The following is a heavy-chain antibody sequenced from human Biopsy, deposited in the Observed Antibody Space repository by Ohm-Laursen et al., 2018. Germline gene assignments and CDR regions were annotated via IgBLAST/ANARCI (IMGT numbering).Heavy chain of an antibody. CDR2: IAPRGSDA. Sequence: GASVKVSCKASGYMFLRYYIHWVRQAPGKGLEWMGIIAPRGSDATYAQKFQGRLIMTTDTSTATVCMQLGNLTSEDTAVYFCARDRIELEATPTNADYYYFGMDVWGQGTTVTVS. CDR3: ARDRIELEATPTNADYYYFGMDV. J-gene: IGHJ6*02. V-gene: IGHV1-46*01. CDR1: GYMFLRYY. D-gene: IGHD1-26*01.